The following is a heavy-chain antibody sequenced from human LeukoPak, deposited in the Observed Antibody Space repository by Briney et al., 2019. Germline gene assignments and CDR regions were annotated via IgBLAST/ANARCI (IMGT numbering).Heavy chain of an antibody. J-gene: IGHJ3*02. V-gene: IGHV3-33*01. Sequence: PGRSLRLSCAASGFTFSSYGMHWVRQAPGKGLEWVAVIWYDGSNKYYADSVKGRFTISRDNSKNTLYLQMNSLRAEDTAVYFCARADLINDAFDIWGQGTMVTVSS. CDR1: GFTFSSYG. CDR2: IWYDGSNK. CDR3: ARADLINDAFDI. D-gene: IGHD3-16*01.